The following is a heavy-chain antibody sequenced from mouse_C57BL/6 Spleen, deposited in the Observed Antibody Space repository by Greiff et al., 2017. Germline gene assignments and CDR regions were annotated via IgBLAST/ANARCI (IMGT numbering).Heavy chain of an antibody. CDR2: ISDGGSYT. V-gene: IGHV5-4*03. D-gene: IGHD4-1*01. Sequence: EVHLVESGGGLVKPGGSLKLSCAASGFTFSSYAMSWVRQTPEQRLEWVATISDGGSYTYYPDNVKGRFTISRDNAKNNLYLQMSHLKSEDTAMYYCARRAWDYFDYWGQGTTLTVSS. J-gene: IGHJ2*01. CDR1: GFTFSSYA. CDR3: ARRAWDYFDY.